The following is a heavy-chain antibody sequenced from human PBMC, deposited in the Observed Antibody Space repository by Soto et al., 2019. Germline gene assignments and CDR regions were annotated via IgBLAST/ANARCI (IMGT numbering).Heavy chain of an antibody. V-gene: IGHV4-34*01. Sequence: LSLTCGVYGGSFSGYFCTWIRQPPGKGLERIGEINHSGSTNYNPSLKSRLTTSVDTSKNQFSLKLRSVTAADTAVYYCARGRYGSGSYRLHYYYGLDVWGQGTTVTVSS. CDR2: INHSGST. CDR3: ARGRYGSGSYRLHYYYGLDV. CDR1: GGSFSGYF. J-gene: IGHJ6*02. D-gene: IGHD3-10*01.